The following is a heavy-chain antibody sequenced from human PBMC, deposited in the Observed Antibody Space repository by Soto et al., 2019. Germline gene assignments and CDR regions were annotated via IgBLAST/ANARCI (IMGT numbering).Heavy chain of an antibody. CDR2: FDPEDGEK. J-gene: IGHJ3*01. CDR3: TTVVVTDTAAFDV. Sequence: QVQLIQSGAEVKKPGASVKVSCKVSGHTLTELSMNGVRPTPGKGIEWMGGFDPEDGEKVFAQKFQGRVTMTEHTSTDTAYMEPSSLSSEDTAMYDCTTVVVTDTAAFDVWGQGTIVTVSS. D-gene: IGHD2-21*02. V-gene: IGHV1-24*01. CDR1: GHTLTELS.